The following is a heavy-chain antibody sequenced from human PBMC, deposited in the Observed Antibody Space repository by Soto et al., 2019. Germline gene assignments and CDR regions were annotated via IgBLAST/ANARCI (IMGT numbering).Heavy chain of an antibody. Sequence: QVQLVESGGGVVQPGGSLRLSCAASGFILSDFAMHWVRQAPGRGLEWVAVILKDGKSKYYADSVRGRFTISSDTSKDTIFLQLTSLRLDDSAVYYCAKTGCNGGSCFSWFDPWGQGTPGIVSS. V-gene: IGHV3-30*04. CDR1: GFILSDFA. CDR2: ILKDGKSK. CDR3: AKTGCNGGSCFSWFDP. D-gene: IGHD2-15*01. J-gene: IGHJ5*02.